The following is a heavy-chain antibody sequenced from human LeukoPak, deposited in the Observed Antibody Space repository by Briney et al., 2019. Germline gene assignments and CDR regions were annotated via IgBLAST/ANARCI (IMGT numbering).Heavy chain of an antibody. Sequence: GGSLRLSCAASGFTFSSYAMSWVRQAPGKGLEWVSAISGSGGSTYYADSVKGRFTISRDNSKNTLYLQMNSLRAEDTAVFCCAKVRGKVVDAFDIWGQGTMVTVSS. CDR1: GFTFSSYA. J-gene: IGHJ3*02. CDR2: ISGSGGST. CDR3: AKVRGKVVDAFDI. V-gene: IGHV3-23*01.